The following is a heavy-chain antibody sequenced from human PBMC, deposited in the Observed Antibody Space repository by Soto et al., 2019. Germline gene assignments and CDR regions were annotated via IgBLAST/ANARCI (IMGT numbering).Heavy chain of an antibody. Sequence: GGSLRLSCAASGFTFSNAWMSWVRQAPGKGLEWVGRIKSKTDGGTTDYAAPMKGRFTISRDDSKNTLYLQMNSLKTEDTAVYYCTTNYYASGSYSYWGQGTLVTVPQ. CDR2: IKSKTDGGTT. CDR3: TTNYYASGSYSY. D-gene: IGHD3-10*01. J-gene: IGHJ4*02. V-gene: IGHV3-15*01. CDR1: GFTFSNAW.